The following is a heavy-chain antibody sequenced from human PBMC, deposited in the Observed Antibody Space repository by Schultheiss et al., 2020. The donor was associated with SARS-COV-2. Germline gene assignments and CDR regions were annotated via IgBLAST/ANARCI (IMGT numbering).Heavy chain of an antibody. CDR3: ARGSPPPSTITIFGVVTTTHGMDV. V-gene: IGHV4-61*08. CDR1: GGSISSGGYY. J-gene: IGHJ6*02. D-gene: IGHD3-3*01. CDR2: IYYSGST. Sequence: SETLSLTCTVSGGSISSGGYYWSWIRQHPGKGLEWIGYIYYSGSTNYNPSLKSRVTISVDTSKNQFSLKLSSVTAADTAVYYCARGSPPPSTITIFGVVTTTHGMDVWGQGTTVPVS.